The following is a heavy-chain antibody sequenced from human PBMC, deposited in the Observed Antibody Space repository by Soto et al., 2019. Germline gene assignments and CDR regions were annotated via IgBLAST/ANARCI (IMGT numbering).Heavy chain of an antibody. D-gene: IGHD6-19*01. CDR1: GVTFSNAW. CDR3: TTVPLTKNQWLPKNMSP. Sequence: GGSLRLSCAVSGVTFSNAWMSWVRQAPGKGLEWVGRIKSKTDGGTTDYAAPVKGRFTISRDDSKNTLCPQMNSLKTADTAVYYCTTVPLTKNQWLPKNMSPCGQGTLVTVSS. J-gene: IGHJ5*02. V-gene: IGHV3-15*01. CDR2: IKSKTDGGTT.